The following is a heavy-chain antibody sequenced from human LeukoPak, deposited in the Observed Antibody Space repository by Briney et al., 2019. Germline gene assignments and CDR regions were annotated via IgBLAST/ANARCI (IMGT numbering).Heavy chain of an antibody. J-gene: IGHJ6*02. Sequence: NLGKPLKISCMGSGYSFTSYWIGWVRHMPGKGLEWMGIIYPGDSDTRYSPSFQGQVTISADKSISTAYLQWSSLKASDTAMYYCARHVLVDIVATATVEDYGMDVWGQGTTVTVSS. CDR1: GYSFTSYW. CDR3: ARHVLVDIVATATVEDYGMDV. D-gene: IGHD5-12*01. V-gene: IGHV5-51*01. CDR2: IYPGDSDT.